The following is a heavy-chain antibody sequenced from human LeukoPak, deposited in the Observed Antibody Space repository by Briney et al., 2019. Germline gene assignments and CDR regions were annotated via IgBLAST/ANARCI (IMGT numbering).Heavy chain of an antibody. CDR1: GGTSNSHA. D-gene: IGHD3-22*01. Sequence: ASVKVSCKASGGTSNSHAISWVRQAPRQGLEWMGRIIPNLGTTNRAQNFQDRVTLTADKSTNTAHMELTSLTSDDTAVYYCATTNDGGGYQWGDFFDFWGQGTLVTVSS. CDR3: ATTNDGGGYQWGDFFDF. CDR2: IIPNLGTT. J-gene: IGHJ4*02. V-gene: IGHV1-69*04.